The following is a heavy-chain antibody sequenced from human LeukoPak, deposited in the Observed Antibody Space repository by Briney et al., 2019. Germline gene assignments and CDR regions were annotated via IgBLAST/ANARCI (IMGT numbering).Heavy chain of an antibody. V-gene: IGHV1-2*02. J-gene: IGHJ4*02. D-gene: IGHD2-2*01. CDR1: GYTFTGYY. Sequence: ASVKVSCKASGYTFTGYYMHWVRQAPGQGLEWMGWINPSSGGTNYAQKFQGRVTMTRDTSISTAYMELSRLRSDDTAVYYCALIVVVPAATPGDYWGQGTLVTVSS. CDR2: INPSSGGT. CDR3: ALIVVVPAATPGDY.